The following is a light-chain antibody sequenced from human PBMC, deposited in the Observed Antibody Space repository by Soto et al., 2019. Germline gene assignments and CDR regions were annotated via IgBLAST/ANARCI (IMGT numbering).Light chain of an antibody. CDR1: SSNIGSGYD. V-gene: IGLV1-40*01. CDR2: GNS. Sequence: QAVVTQPPSVSGAPGQRVTISCTGSSSNIGSGYDVNWYQQLPGTAPKLLIYGNSNRPSEVPDRFSGSKSGTSASLAITGLQAEDEADYYCQSSDSRLSGSVVFGGGTKVTVL. CDR3: QSSDSRLSGSVV. J-gene: IGLJ2*01.